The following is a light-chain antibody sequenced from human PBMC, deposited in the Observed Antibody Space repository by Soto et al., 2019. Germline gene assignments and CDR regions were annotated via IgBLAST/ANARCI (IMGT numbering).Light chain of an antibody. Sequence: IVLTQSPGTLSLSPGERATLSCRASQSVSSSYLAWYQQRPGQAPRLLIYDASNRATGVPARFSGSGSGTDFTLTISDLEPADFGLYYCQQRLNWPPGFGQGTKVDIK. CDR2: DAS. CDR1: QSVSSSY. V-gene: IGKV3-11*01. CDR3: QQRLNWPPG. J-gene: IGKJ1*01.